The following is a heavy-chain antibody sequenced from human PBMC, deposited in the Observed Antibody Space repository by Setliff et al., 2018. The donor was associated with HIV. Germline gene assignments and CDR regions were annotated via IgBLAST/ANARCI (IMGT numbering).Heavy chain of an antibody. V-gene: IGHV1-2*02. D-gene: IGHD5-18*01. Sequence: KVSCKASGYTFTSEDINWVRQAPGQGLEWMGWINPNSGGTNYAQKFQGRVTMTRDTSISTAYMELSRLRSDDTAVYYCARLGVLGYSYGYGWGQGTLVTVSS. CDR3: ARLGVLGYSYGYG. CDR2: INPNSGGT. CDR1: GYTFTSED. J-gene: IGHJ4*02.